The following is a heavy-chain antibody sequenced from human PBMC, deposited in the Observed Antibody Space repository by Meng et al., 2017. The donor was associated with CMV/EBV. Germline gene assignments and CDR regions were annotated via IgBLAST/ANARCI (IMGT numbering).Heavy chain of an antibody. CDR2: INPNSGGP. D-gene: IGHD2-2*02. CDR1: GYTFTGYY. Sequence: ASVKVSCKASGYTFTGYYMHWVRQAPGQGLEWMGWINPNSGGPNYAQKFQGRVTMTRDTSISTAHMELSRLRSDDTAVYYCAIVPAAIGVWFDPWGQGTLVTVSS. V-gene: IGHV1-2*02. CDR3: AIVPAAIGVWFDP. J-gene: IGHJ5*02.